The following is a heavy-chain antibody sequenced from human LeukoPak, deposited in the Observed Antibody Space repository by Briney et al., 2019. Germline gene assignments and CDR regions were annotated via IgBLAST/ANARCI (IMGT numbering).Heavy chain of an antibody. CDR2: INHSGST. Sequence: SETLSLTCAVYGGSFSGYYWSWTRQPPGKGLEWIGEINHSGSTNYNPSLKSRVTISVDTSKNQFSLKLSSVTAADTAVYYCARGAYCSSTSCTPQSVYYYYYGMDVWGQGTTVTVSS. D-gene: IGHD2-2*01. V-gene: IGHV4-34*01. CDR1: GGSFSGYY. CDR3: ARGAYCSSTSCTPQSVYYYYYGMDV. J-gene: IGHJ6*02.